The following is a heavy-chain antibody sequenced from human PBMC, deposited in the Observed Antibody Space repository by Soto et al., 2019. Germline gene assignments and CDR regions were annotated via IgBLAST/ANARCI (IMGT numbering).Heavy chain of an antibody. CDR3: ARHFFRDIVVIPAASSHFDY. D-gene: IGHD2-2*01. CDR1: GGSISSSSYY. J-gene: IGHJ4*02. V-gene: IGHV4-39*01. CDR2: IYYSGST. Sequence: SETLSLTCTVSGGSISSSSYYWGWIRQPPGKGLEWIGSIYYSGSTYYNPSLKSRVTISVDTSKNQFSLKLSSVTAADTAVYYCARHFFRDIVVIPAASSHFDYWGQGTLVTVSS.